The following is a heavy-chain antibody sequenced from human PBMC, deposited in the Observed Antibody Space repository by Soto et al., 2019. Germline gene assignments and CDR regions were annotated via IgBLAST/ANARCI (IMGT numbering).Heavy chain of an antibody. V-gene: IGHV4-59*01. CDR1: GGSISSYY. D-gene: IGHD3-22*01. CDR3: ARVNFLDYYDSSGYSDY. Sequence: SETLSLTCTVSGGSISSYYWSWIRQPPGKGLEWIGYIYYSGSTNYNPSLKSRVTISVDTSKNQFSLKLSSVTAADTAVYYCARVNFLDYYDSSGYSDYWGQGTLVTVS. CDR2: IYYSGST. J-gene: IGHJ4*02.